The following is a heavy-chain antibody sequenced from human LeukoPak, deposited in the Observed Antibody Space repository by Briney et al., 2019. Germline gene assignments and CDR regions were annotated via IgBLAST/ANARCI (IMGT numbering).Heavy chain of an antibody. J-gene: IGHJ4*02. CDR3: AKETGSGGWYNLIDY. V-gene: IGHV3-23*01. CDR2: ISGSGGST. CDR1: GFTFDDYA. D-gene: IGHD6-19*01. Sequence: GGSLRLSCAASGFTFDDYAMHWVRQAPGKGLEWVSAISGSGGSTYYADSVKGRFTISRDNSKNTLYLQMNSLRAEDTAVYYCAKETGSGGWYNLIDYWGQGTLVTVSS.